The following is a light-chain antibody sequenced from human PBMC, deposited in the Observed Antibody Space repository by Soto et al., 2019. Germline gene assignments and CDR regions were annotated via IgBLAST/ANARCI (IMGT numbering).Light chain of an antibody. J-gene: IGLJ3*02. CDR2: DVS. CDR1: SRDVGSYNY. CDR3: SSYTSGSTVV. V-gene: IGLV2-14*01. Sequence: QSALTQPASVSGSPGQSITISCTGTSRDVGSYNYVSWYQQRPGKAPRLMIYDVSDRPSGISIRFSGSKSGNTASLTISGLQAEDEADYFCSSYTSGSTVVFGGGTKLTVL.